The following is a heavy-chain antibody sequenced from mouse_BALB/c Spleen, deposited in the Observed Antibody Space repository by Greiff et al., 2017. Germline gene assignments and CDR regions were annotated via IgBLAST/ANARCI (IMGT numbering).Heavy chain of an antibody. CDR3: ARDPQFITTVVVPAPYAMDY. J-gene: IGHJ4*01. Sequence: VKLMESGPGLVAPSQSLSITCTVSGFSLTSYGVHWVRQPPGKGLEWLGVIWAGGSTNYNSALMSRLSISKDNSKSQVFLKMNSLQTDDTAMYYCARDPQFITTVVVPAPYAMDYWGQGTSVTVSS. V-gene: IGHV2-9*02. CDR1: GFSLTSYG. CDR2: IWAGGST. D-gene: IGHD1-1*01.